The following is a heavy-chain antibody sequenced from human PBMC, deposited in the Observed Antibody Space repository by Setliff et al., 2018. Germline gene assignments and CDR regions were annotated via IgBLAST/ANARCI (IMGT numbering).Heavy chain of an antibody. CDR2: ISGSAQTT. V-gene: IGHV3-23*01. J-gene: IGHJ4*02. CDR1: GFTFSSYS. Sequence: GGSLRLSCAASGFTFSSYSITWVRQAPGKGLEWVSMISGSAQTTYYADSVKGRFTISRDNSKNTDYLEMNSLRAEETAVYYCAKRGPYCSGGTCHYYFDYWGQGTLVTVSS. D-gene: IGHD2-15*01. CDR3: AKRGPYCSGGTCHYYFDY.